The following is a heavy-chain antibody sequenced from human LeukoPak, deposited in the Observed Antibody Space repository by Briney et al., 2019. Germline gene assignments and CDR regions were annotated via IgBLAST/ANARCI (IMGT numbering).Heavy chain of an antibody. Sequence: PGRSLRLSCAASGFTFSSYGMHWVRQAPGKGLEWVAVIWYDGSNKYYADSVKGRFTISRDNSKNTLYLQMNSLRAEDTAVYYCARGYSSDTTPLDYWGQGTLVTVSS. D-gene: IGHD6-19*01. CDR1: GFTFSSYG. CDR2: IWYDGSNK. J-gene: IGHJ4*02. V-gene: IGHV3-33*01. CDR3: ARGYSSDTTPLDY.